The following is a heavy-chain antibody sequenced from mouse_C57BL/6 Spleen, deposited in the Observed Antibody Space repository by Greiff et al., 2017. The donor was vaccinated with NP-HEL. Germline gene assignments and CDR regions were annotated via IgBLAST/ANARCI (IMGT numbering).Heavy chain of an antibody. J-gene: IGHJ2*01. CDR3: ARHEEDYYGSSYYFDY. CDR1: GYTFTEYT. CDR2: FYSGSGSI. D-gene: IGHD1-1*01. V-gene: IGHV1-62-2*01. Sequence: VQLQQSGAELVKPGASAKLSCKASGYTFTEYTIHWVKQRSGQGLEWIGWFYSGSGSIKYNEKFKDKATLTADKSSSTVYMELSRLTSEDSAVYFCARHEEDYYGSSYYFDYWGQGTTLTVSS.